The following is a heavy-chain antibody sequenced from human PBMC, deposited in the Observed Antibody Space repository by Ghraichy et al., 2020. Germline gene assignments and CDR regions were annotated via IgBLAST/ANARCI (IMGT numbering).Heavy chain of an antibody. Sequence: GESLNISCAASGFTFDDYTMHWVRQAPGKGLEWVSLISWDGGSTYYADSVKGRFTISRDNSKNSLYLQMNSLRTEDTALYYCAKAQDRIFGVGNGMDVWGQGTTVTVSS. CDR2: ISWDGGST. D-gene: IGHD3-3*01. CDR1: GFTFDDYT. J-gene: IGHJ6*02. CDR3: AKAQDRIFGVGNGMDV. V-gene: IGHV3-43*01.